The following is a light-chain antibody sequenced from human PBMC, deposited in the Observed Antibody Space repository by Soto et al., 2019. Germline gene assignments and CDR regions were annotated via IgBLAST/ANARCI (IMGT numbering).Light chain of an antibody. CDR1: QNIKSF. V-gene: IGKV1-39*01. CDR2: ATS. CDR3: QQTYVAPVT. Sequence: DIQMTQSPSSLSASVGERVTITCRASQNIKSFLNWYQQKQGKAPKLLIYATSSVQSGVPARFSGGRSGTDFSLSISCLQPEDFATYYCQQTYVAPVTFGGGTKVEI. J-gene: IGKJ4*01.